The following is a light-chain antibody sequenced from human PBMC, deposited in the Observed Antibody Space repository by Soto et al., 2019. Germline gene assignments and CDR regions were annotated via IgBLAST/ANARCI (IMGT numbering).Light chain of an antibody. V-gene: IGLV1-44*01. CDR3: AAWGDSLSGRV. CDR1: SSNIGNNT. CDR2: SNN. J-gene: IGLJ3*02. Sequence: QSVLTQPPSASGTPGQRVTISCSGSSSNIGNNTVNWYQQLPGTAPKLLIYSNNQRPSGVPDRFSGSKSGTSASLAISGLQSEDEADYYCAAWGDSLSGRVFGGGTKVTVL.